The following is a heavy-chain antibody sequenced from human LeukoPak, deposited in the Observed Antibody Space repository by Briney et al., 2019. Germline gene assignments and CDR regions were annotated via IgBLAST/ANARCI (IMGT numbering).Heavy chain of an antibody. CDR3: ARVLESNYYDSSGFPDY. J-gene: IGHJ4*02. Sequence: GGSLRLSCAASGFTFSSYSMNWVRQAPGKGLEWVSSISSSSSYTYYADSVKGRFTISRDNAKNSLYLQMNSLRAEDTAVYYCARVLESNYYDSSGFPDYWGQGTLVTVSS. D-gene: IGHD3-22*01. CDR1: GFTFSSYS. CDR2: ISSSSSYT. V-gene: IGHV3-21*01.